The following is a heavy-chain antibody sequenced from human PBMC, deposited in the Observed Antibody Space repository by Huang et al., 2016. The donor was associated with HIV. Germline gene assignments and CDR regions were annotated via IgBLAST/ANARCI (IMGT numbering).Heavy chain of an antibody. Sequence: QVRLQESGPGLVKPSETLSLSCTVAGASVSSHYWGWIRHPPGKGLEWIGTVYDSVTTKDNPRLKGRITISVDTSKNGFSLNITSVSAADTAMYFCVRDQGRLAVGGIDNWFDPWGQGALVTVSS. CDR3: VRDQGRLAVGGIDNWFDP. J-gene: IGHJ5*02. CDR1: GASVSSHY. CDR2: VYDSVTT. V-gene: IGHV4-59*02. D-gene: IGHD6-19*01.